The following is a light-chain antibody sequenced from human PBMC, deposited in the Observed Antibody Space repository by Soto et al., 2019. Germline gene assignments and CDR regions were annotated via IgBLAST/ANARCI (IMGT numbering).Light chain of an antibody. Sequence: DIQMTQSPSTLSASVGDRVTITCRARQTISIWLAWYQQKPGKAPKLLIYDASILESGVPSRFSGSGSGTEFTLTISSLQPDDFATYYCQQYNSYRTFGQGTKWIS. V-gene: IGKV1-5*01. CDR1: QTISIW. J-gene: IGKJ1*01. CDR2: DAS. CDR3: QQYNSYRT.